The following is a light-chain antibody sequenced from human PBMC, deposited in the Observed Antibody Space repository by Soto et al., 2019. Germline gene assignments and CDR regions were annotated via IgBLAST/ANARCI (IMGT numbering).Light chain of an antibody. CDR3: QHYYSSPFT. CDR1: QSVLYNSNNKNY. CDR2: WAS. Sequence: DIVMTQSPDSLAVSLGERATINCKSSQSVLYNSNNKNYLAWYQQKAGQPPKLLINWASTRVSGVPDRFSGSGSGTDFTLTISSLQAEDAAVYYCQHYYSSPFTFGPGTKVDIK. J-gene: IGKJ3*01. V-gene: IGKV4-1*01.